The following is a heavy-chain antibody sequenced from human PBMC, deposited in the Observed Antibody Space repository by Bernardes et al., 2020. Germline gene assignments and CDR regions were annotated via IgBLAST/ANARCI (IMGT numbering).Heavy chain of an antibody. CDR3: ARETWELDEADAFDI. CDR2: ISYDGSNK. CDR1: GFTFSSYA. D-gene: IGHD1-26*01. J-gene: IGHJ3*02. Sequence: SLRLSCAASGFTFSSYAMHWVRQAPGKGLEWVAVISYDGSNKYYADSVKGRFTISRDNSKNTLYLQMNSLRAEDTAVYYCARETWELDEADAFDIWGQGTMVTVSS. V-gene: IGHV3-30-3*01.